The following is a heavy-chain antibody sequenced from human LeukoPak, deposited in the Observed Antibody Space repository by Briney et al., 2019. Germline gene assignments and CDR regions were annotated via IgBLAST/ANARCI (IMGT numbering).Heavy chain of an antibody. J-gene: IGHJ4*02. Sequence: SETLSLTCAVSGGSISSGGYSWSWIRQPLGKGLEWIGYIYYSGSTYYNPSLKSRITMSKDTSKNQFSLKLSSVTAADTAIYYCAKSFSETERATITAYWGQGTLVTVSS. CDR2: IYYSGST. D-gene: IGHD5-24*01. CDR3: AKSFSETERATITAY. V-gene: IGHV4-30-4*07. CDR1: GGSISSGGYS.